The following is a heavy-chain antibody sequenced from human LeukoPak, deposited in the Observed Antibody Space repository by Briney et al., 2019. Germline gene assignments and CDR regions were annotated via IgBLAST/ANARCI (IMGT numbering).Heavy chain of an antibody. CDR3: SRGERGGSEY. CDR1: GGSITTYY. CDR2: ISYSRST. Sequence: SETLSLTCTVSGGSITTYYWNWIRQSPGKGLEWIGYISYSRSTNYNPSLKSRMTMSMDTSKNQFSLKLSSMTAADTAIYYCSRGERGGSEYWGQGTLVTVSS. V-gene: IGHV4-59*01. J-gene: IGHJ4*02. D-gene: IGHD3-10*01.